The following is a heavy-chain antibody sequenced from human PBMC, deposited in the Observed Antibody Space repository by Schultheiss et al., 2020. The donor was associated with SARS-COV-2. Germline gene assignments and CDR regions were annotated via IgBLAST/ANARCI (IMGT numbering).Heavy chain of an antibody. CDR2: IIPIFGTA. V-gene: IGHV1-69*06. CDR3: ARDQVAGQGWFDP. Sequence: SVKVSCKASGGTFSSYAISWVRQAPGQGLEWMGGIIPIFGTANYAQKFQGRVTITADKSTSTAYMELSSLRSEDTAVYYCARDQVAGQGWFDPWGQGTLVTVSS. J-gene: IGHJ5*02. D-gene: IGHD6-19*01. CDR1: GGTFSSYA.